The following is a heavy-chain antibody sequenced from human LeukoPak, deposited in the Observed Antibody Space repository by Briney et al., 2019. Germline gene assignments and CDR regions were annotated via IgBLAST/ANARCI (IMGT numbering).Heavy chain of an antibody. CDR1: GFTFDDYA. CDR3: AKDSDQYYYGSGSYYDY. D-gene: IGHD3-10*01. Sequence: QSGGSLRLSCAASGFTFDDYAMHWVRQAPGKGLEWVSGISWNSGSIGYADSVKGRFTISRDNAKNSLYLQMNSLRAGDTALYYCAKDSDQYYYGSGSYYDYWGQGTLVTVSS. J-gene: IGHJ4*02. CDR2: ISWNSGSI. V-gene: IGHV3-9*01.